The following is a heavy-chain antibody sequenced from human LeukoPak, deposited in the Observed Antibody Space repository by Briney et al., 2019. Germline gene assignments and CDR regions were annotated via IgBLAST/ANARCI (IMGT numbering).Heavy chain of an antibody. CDR1: GYTFTSYD. D-gene: IGHD3-16*02. J-gene: IGHJ5*02. CDR3: ARDNSVGDIAWWFDP. V-gene: IGHV1-8*03. Sequence: GASVKVSCKASGYTFTSYDINWVRQAPGQGLEWMGWMNPNSGNTGYAQKFQGRVTITRNTSISTAYMELSSLRSEDTAVYYCARDNSVGDIAWWFDPWGQGTLVTVSS. CDR2: MNPNSGNT.